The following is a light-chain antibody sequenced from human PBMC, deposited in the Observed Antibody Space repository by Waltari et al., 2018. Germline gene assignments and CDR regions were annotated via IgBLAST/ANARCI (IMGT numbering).Light chain of an antibody. Sequence: SYEVTQPPSVSVSPGQTANITCSGDKLGDRYTCWYQQKPGQSPLLVIYQDKKRPSGIPELFPGSNSGNTATLTISGTQAPDEGDYYCQAWDNSVGVVFGGGTKLTVL. CDR1: KLGDRY. V-gene: IGLV3-1*01. J-gene: IGLJ2*01. CDR2: QDK. CDR3: QAWDNSVGVV.